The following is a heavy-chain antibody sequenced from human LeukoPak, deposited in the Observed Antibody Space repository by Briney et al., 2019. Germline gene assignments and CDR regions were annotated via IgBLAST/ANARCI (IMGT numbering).Heavy chain of an antibody. D-gene: IGHD3-16*01. Sequence: SETLSLTCTVSGGSISSYYWSWIRQPAGKGLEWIGRIYTSGSTNYNPSLKSRVTMSVDTSKNQYSLKLSSVTAAVTAVYYCASTRERGNWFDPWGQGTLVTVSS. J-gene: IGHJ5*02. CDR3: ASTRERGNWFDP. CDR2: IYTSGST. V-gene: IGHV4-4*07. CDR1: GGSISSYY.